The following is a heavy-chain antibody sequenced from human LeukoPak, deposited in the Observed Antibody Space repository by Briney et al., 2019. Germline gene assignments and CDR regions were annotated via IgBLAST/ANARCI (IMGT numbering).Heavy chain of an antibody. J-gene: IGHJ5*02. Sequence: SETLSLTCTVSGYSISSGYYWGWIRQPPGKGLEWTGSIYHSGSTYYNPSLKSRVTISVDTSKNQFSLKLSSVTAADTAVYYCARGGRGYCSSTSCYVNEWFDPWGQGTLVAVSS. D-gene: IGHD2-2*01. CDR3: ARGGRGYCSSTSCYVNEWFDP. CDR1: GYSISSGYY. CDR2: IYHSGST. V-gene: IGHV4-38-2*02.